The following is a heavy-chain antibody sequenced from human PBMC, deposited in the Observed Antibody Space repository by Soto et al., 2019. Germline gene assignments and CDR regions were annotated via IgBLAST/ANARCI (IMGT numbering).Heavy chain of an antibody. J-gene: IGHJ6*02. V-gene: IGHV3-20*04. CDR3: AREGYYGSGNRYYGMDV. CDR2: INWNGGST. D-gene: IGHD3-10*01. Sequence: PGGSLRLSCAASGFTFDDYGVSWVRQAPGKGLEWVSGINWNGGSTGYADSVKGRITISRDNAKNSLYLQMNSLRAEDTALYYCAREGYYGSGNRYYGMDVWGQGTTVTVS. CDR1: GFTFDDYG.